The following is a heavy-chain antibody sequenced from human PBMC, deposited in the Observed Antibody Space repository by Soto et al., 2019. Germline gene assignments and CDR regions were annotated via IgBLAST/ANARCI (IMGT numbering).Heavy chain of an antibody. CDR3: ARILLGGRSYDFWSGYSYYYYYDMDV. CDR1: GFTFSSYG. D-gene: IGHD3-3*01. CDR2: ISYDGSNK. Sequence: GGSLRLSCAASGFTFSSYGMHWVRQAPGKGLEWVAVISYDGSNKYCADSVKGRFTISRDNSKNTLYLQMNSLRAEDTAVYYCARILLGGRSYDFWSGYSYYYYYDMDVWGQGTTVTVSS. V-gene: IGHV3-30*03. J-gene: IGHJ6*02.